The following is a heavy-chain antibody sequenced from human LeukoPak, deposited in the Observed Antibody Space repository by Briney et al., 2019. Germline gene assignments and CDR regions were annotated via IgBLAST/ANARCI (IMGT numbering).Heavy chain of an antibody. CDR2: IKQDGSEK. V-gene: IGHV3-7*01. D-gene: IGHD6-19*01. CDR3: ARVLGSSGCFDY. CDR1: GFTLSSHW. J-gene: IGHJ4*02. Sequence: PGGSLRLSCAASGFTLSSHWMSWVRQAGGEGREGVANIKQDGSEKYYVDSVKGRFTISRDNAKNSLYLQMNSLRAEDTAVYYCARVLGSSGCFDYWGQGTLVTVSS.